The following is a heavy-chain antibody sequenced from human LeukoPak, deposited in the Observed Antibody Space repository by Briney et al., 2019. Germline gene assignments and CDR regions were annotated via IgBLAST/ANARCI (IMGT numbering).Heavy chain of an antibody. V-gene: IGHV4-31*03. D-gene: IGHD3-22*01. Sequence: PSETLSLTCTVSGGSISIGGYYWRWIRQHPGKGLEWIGYIYYSGSTYYNPSLKSRVTISVDTSKNQFSLKLSSVTAADTAVYYCARGRDYYDSSVDYSRQGTLVTVSS. CDR3: ARGRDYYDSSVDY. CDR2: IYYSGST. J-gene: IGHJ4*02. CDR1: GGSISIGGYY.